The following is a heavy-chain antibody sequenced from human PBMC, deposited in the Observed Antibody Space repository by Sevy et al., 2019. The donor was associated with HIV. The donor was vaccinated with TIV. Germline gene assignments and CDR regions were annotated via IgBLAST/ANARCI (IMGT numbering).Heavy chain of an antibody. CDR3: ARGMSAYLLANGMDV. D-gene: IGHD3-3*01. J-gene: IGHJ6*02. CDR1: GYTFSDYY. CDR2: INPNRGGT. Sequence: ASVKFSCKAYGYTFSDYYMHWVRQAPGQGLEWMGWINPNRGGTNYAHKFQGRVTMTRDTSISTAYMELSSLRSDDTAIYYCARGMSAYLLANGMDVWGQGTTVTISS. V-gene: IGHV1-2*07.